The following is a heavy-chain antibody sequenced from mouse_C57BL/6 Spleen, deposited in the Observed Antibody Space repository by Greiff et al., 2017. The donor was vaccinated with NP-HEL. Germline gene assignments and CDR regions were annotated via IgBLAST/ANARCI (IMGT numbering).Heavy chain of an antibody. Sequence: QVQLKESGPELVKPGASVKISCKASGYAFSSSWMNWVKQRPGKGLEWIGRIYPGDGDTNYNGKFKGKATLTADKSSSTAYMQLSSLTSEDSAVYFCARGSGYSNYYAMDYWGQGTSVTVSS. CDR3: ARGSGYSNYYAMDY. J-gene: IGHJ4*01. D-gene: IGHD3-2*02. CDR2: IYPGDGDT. CDR1: GYAFSSSW. V-gene: IGHV1-82*01.